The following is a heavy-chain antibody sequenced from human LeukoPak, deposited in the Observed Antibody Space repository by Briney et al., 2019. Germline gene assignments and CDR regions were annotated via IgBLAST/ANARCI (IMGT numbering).Heavy chain of an antibody. CDR2: INPNSGGT. Sequence: ASVKVSCKTSGYTFTGYYINWARQTPGQGLEWMGWINPNSGGTNYAQNFQGRVTMTRDTSISTAYMELSGLESDDTAVYYCASMNGYWGQGTLVTVSS. D-gene: IGHD2-8*01. CDR3: ASMNGY. V-gene: IGHV1-2*02. CDR1: GYTFTGYY. J-gene: IGHJ4*02.